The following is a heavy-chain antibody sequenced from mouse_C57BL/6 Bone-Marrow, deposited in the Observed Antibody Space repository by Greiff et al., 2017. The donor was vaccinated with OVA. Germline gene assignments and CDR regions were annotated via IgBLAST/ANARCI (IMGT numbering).Heavy chain of an antibody. V-gene: IGHV5-6*01. CDR1: GFTFSSYG. CDR3: ARHWDFDY. Sequence: EVKLMESGGDLVKPGGSLKLSCAASGFTFSSYGMSWVRQTPDKRLEWVATISSGGSYTYYPASVKGRFTISRDNAKNTLYLQMSSLKSEDTAMYYCARHWDFDYWGQGTTLTVSS. D-gene: IGHD4-1*01. J-gene: IGHJ2*01. CDR2: ISSGGSYT.